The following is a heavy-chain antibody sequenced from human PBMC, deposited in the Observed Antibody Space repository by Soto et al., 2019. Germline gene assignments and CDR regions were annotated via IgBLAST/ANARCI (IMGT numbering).Heavy chain of an antibody. CDR1: GGSFSGYY. CDR3: AIEPTRHTSTFNWNYTSYYYYGMDV. Sequence: PSETLSLTCAVYGGSFSGYYWSWIRQPPGKGLEWIGEINHSGSTNYNPSLKSRVTISVDTSKNQFSLKLSSVTAADTAVYYCAIEPTRHTSTFNWNYTSYYYYGMDVWGQGTTVTVSS. J-gene: IGHJ6*02. CDR2: INHSGST. V-gene: IGHV4-34*01. D-gene: IGHD1-7*01.